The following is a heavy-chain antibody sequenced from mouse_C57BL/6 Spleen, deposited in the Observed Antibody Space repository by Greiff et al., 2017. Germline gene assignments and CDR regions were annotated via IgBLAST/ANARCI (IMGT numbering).Heavy chain of an antibody. CDR1: GYTFTSYW. CDR2: IHPNSGST. Sequence: QVQLQQPGAELVKPGASVKLSCKASGYTFTSYWMHWVKQRPGQGLEWIGMIHPNSGSTNYNEKFKSKATLTVDKSSSTAYMQLSSLTSEDSAVYYCARIEGNDVGWYFDVWGTGTTVTVSS. J-gene: IGHJ1*03. V-gene: IGHV1-64*01. D-gene: IGHD2-2*01. CDR3: ARIEGNDVGWYFDV.